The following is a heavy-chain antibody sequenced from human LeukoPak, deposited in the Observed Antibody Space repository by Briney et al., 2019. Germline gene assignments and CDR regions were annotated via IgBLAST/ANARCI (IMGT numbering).Heavy chain of an antibody. CDR3: ARGKTVVTAIYY. Sequence: GSLRLSCTPSGFTFGDYAMSWIRQHPGKGLEWIGEINHSGSTNYNPSLKSRVTISVDTSKNQFSLKLSSVTAADTAVYCCARGKTVVTAIYYWGQGTLVTVSS. J-gene: IGHJ4*02. CDR1: GFTFGDYA. CDR2: INHSGST. D-gene: IGHD2-21*02. V-gene: IGHV4-34*01.